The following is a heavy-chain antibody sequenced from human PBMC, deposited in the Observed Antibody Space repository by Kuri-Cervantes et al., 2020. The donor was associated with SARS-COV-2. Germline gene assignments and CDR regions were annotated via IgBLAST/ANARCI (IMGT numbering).Heavy chain of an antibody. CDR1: GFTFGDYA. V-gene: IGHV3-49*04. Sequence: GESLKSSCTASGFTFGDYARSWVRQAPGKGLEWVGFIRSKAYGGTTEYAASVKGRFTISRDDSKSIASLQMNSLKTEDTAVYYCTRENFWSGYSDYWGPGTLVTVSS. D-gene: IGHD3-3*01. J-gene: IGHJ4*02. CDR2: IRSKAYGGTT. CDR3: TRENFWSGYSDY.